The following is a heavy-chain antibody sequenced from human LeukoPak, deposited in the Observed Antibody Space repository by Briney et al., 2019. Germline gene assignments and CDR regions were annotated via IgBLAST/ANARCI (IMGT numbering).Heavy chain of an antibody. J-gene: IGHJ6*03. V-gene: IGHV1-8*02. CDR1: GYTFTGYY. Sequence: GASVKVSCKASGYTFTGYYMHWVRQAPGQGLEWMGWMNPNSGNTGYAQKFQGRATMTRNTSISTAYMELSSLRSEDTAVYYCAGLGYCSGGSCYPPLDYYYYMDVWGKGTTVTVSS. D-gene: IGHD2-15*01. CDR3: AGLGYCSGGSCYPPLDYYYYMDV. CDR2: MNPNSGNT.